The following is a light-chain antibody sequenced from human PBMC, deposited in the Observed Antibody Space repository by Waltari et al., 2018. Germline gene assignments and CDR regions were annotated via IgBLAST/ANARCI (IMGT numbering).Light chain of an antibody. CDR3: HQYSSFPWA. J-gene: IGKJ1*01. CDR1: QSIGNW. V-gene: IGKV1-5*03. Sequence: DIQMTQSTSTLSASVGDSVTITCRASQSIGNWLAWYQQKPGKAPNLLISKASALESGVPSRFSGSGSGTEFTLTISSLQPDDFATYYCHQYSSFPWALGQGTKVEIK. CDR2: KAS.